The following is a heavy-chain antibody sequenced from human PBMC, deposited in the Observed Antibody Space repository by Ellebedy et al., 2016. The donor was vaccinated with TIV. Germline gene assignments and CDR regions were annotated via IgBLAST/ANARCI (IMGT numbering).Heavy chain of an antibody. V-gene: IGHV1-46*01. J-gene: IGHJ4*02. D-gene: IGHD1-26*01. CDR1: GYTFTSYY. Sequence: AASVKVSCKASGYTFTSYYMHWVRQAPGQGLEWMGIINPSGGSTIYAQRFQDRVTISEDNFTNTVYMEMSSLRSEDTAMYYCATGPPKWEVPLDLDSWGQGTLVIVSS. CDR3: ATGPPKWEVPLDLDS. CDR2: INPSGGST.